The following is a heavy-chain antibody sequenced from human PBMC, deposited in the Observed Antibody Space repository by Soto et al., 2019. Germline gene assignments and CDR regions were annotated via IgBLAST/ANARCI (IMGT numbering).Heavy chain of an antibody. CDR2: MTYDGATE. J-gene: IGHJ3*01. V-gene: IGHV3-30*14. Sequence: PGGSLRLSCAASGFTFSDYVIHWVRQAAGKGLEWVASMTYDGATECYADSVKGRFTMSRDNSKRALSLQMNSLRPDDTAVYYCARVRLSIAVNDALDVWGQGTTVTVSS. CDR3: ARVRLSIAVNDALDV. CDR1: GFTFSDYV. D-gene: IGHD3-3*02.